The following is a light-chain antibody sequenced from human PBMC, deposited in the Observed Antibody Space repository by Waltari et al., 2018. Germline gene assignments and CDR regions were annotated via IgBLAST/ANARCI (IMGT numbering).Light chain of an antibody. CDR1: QSLLHSNGYNY. V-gene: IGKV2-28*01. CDR3: MRALQTPRT. J-gene: IGKJ2*01. CDR2: LVS. Sequence: EIVVTQSPLSLPVTPGEPASISCRSSQSLLHSNGYNYLDWYLQKPGQSPQLLIYLVSTRVSGVPDRFSGSGSGTDFTLKINRVEAEDVGVYYCMRALQTPRTFGQGTKLEIK.